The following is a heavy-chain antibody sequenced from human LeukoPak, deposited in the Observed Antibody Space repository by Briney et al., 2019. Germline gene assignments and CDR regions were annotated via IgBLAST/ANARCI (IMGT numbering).Heavy chain of an antibody. CDR1: GFTFSSYA. V-gene: IGHV4-39*01. CDR2: IYYSGST. Sequence: PGGSLRLSCAASGFTFSSYAMSWVRQPPGKGLEWIGSIYYSGSTYYNPSLKSRVTISVDTSKNQFSLKLSSVTAADTAVYYCARLGGSYYFTYYFDYWGQGTLVTVSS. D-gene: IGHD1-26*01. J-gene: IGHJ4*02. CDR3: ARLGGSYYFTYYFDY.